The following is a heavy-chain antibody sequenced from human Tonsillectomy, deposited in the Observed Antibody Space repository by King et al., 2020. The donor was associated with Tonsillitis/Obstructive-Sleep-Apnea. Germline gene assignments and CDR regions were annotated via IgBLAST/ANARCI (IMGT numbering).Heavy chain of an antibody. D-gene: IGHD2-2*01. J-gene: IGHJ4*02. CDR1: GFTFISYA. V-gene: IGHV3-30*01. Sequence: VQLVESGGGLVQPGRFLRLSWAASGFTFISYAMHWVRQAPGKGLEWVAVISYDGSNKYYADSVKGRFTISRDNSKNTLYLQKNSLRAEDTAVYYCARDLGVVPAAISDYWGQGTLVTVSS. CDR3: ARDLGVVPAAISDY. CDR2: ISYDGSNK.